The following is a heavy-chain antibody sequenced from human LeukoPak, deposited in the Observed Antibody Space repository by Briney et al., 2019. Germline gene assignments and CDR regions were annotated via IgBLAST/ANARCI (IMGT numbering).Heavy chain of an antibody. CDR3: ERGPPIIAVGTVRIYYYGMDV. J-gene: IGHJ6*02. V-gene: IGHV1-46*01. CDR1: GYTFTNYY. Sequence: ASVKVSCKTSGYTFTNYYMHWVRQAPGQGLEWMGIINPSGGSTSYAQKFLGRVTMTRDTSTSTVYMELSSLRSEDTAVYYCERGPPIIAVGTVRIYYYGMDVWGQGTTVTVSS. D-gene: IGHD6-13*01. CDR2: INPSGGST.